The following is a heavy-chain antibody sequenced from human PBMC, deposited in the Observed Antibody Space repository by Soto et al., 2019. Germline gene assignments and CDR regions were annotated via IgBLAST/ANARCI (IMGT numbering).Heavy chain of an antibody. CDR2: INHSGST. J-gene: IGHJ6*02. Sequence: PSETLSLTCAVHGGSFSGYYWSWIRQPPGKGLEWIGEINHSGSTNYNPSLKSRVTISVDTSKNQFSLSLKSVTAADTAVYYCASDYSGYSADPEYYGVEVWGQGTTVTVSS. CDR1: GGSFSGYY. CDR3: ASDYSGYSADPEYYGVEV. V-gene: IGHV4-34*01. D-gene: IGHD3-22*01.